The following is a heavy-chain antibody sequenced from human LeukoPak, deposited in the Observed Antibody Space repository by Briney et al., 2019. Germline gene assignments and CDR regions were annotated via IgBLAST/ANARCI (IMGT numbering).Heavy chain of an antibody. J-gene: IGHJ4*02. CDR1: GFTFSNYG. Sequence: GGSLRLSCAVSGFTFSNYGMHWVRQAPGKGLEWVAVISYDGSNKYYADSVKGRFTISRDNSKNTLYLQMNSLRAEDTAVYYCARIYSNYVGYWGQGTLVTVSS. D-gene: IGHD4-11*01. V-gene: IGHV3-30*03. CDR3: ARIYSNYVGY. CDR2: ISYDGSNK.